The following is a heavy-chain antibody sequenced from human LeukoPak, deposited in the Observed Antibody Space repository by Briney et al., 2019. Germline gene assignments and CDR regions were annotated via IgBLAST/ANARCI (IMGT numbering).Heavy chain of an antibody. CDR1: GFTVSNNY. Sequence: GGSLRLSCAASGFTVSNNYMSWVRQAPGKGLEWVSISYSDSNTNYADSVKGRFTISRDTSQNTLSLQMNSLRVEDTAVYYCVRKNRDFNAAFDIWGQGTVVTVSS. CDR2: SYSDSNT. D-gene: IGHD1-14*01. J-gene: IGHJ3*02. V-gene: IGHV3-53*01. CDR3: VRKNRDFNAAFDI.